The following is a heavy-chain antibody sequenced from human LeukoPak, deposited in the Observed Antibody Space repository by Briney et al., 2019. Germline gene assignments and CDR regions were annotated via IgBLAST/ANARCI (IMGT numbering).Heavy chain of an antibody. CDR3: QQQLAPYYYYYGMVV. D-gene: IGHD6-13*01. CDR1: GCTFTSDG. Sequence: ASVKVSCKASGCTFTSDGISWVRQAPGQGLEWLGWISAYNGNTNYAQKLQGRVTMTTDTSTSTAYMELRSLRSDDTDRLGGQQQLAPYYYYYGMVVWGQGTTVTVSS. V-gene: IGHV1-18*01. CDR2: ISAYNGNT. J-gene: IGHJ6*02.